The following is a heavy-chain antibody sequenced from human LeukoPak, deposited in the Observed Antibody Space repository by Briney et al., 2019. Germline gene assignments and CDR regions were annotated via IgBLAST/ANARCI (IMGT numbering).Heavy chain of an antibody. D-gene: IGHD6-13*01. CDR3: ARERGRRQLTPYYFDY. J-gene: IGHJ4*02. CDR2: IRYDGSNK. V-gene: IGHV3-30*02. Sequence: GGSLRLSCAASGFTFSSYGMHWVRQAPGKGLEWVAFIRYDGSNKYYADSVKGRFTISRDNSKNTLYLQMNSLRAEDTAVYYCARERGRRQLTPYYFDYWGQGTLVTVSS. CDR1: GFTFSSYG.